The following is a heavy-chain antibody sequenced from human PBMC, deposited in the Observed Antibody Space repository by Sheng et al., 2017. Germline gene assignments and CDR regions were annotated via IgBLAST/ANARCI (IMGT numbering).Heavy chain of an antibody. CDR1: GFTFSSSE. J-gene: IGHJ3*02. D-gene: IGHD3-9*01. Sequence: EVQLVESGGGLVQPGGSLRLSCAASGFTFSSSEMNWVRQAPGKGLELVSCISSSGKTMYYADSVEGRFTISRDNARNSLYLQMNSLRAEDTAVYYCAREGDMNDAFDIWGQGT. CDR2: ISSSGKTM. V-gene: IGHV3-48*03. CDR3: AREGDMNDAFDI.